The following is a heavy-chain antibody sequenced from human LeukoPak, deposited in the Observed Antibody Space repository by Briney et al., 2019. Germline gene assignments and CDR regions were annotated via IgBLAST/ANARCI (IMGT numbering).Heavy chain of an antibody. J-gene: IGHJ6*02. CDR1: GFAFNTYW. V-gene: IGHV3-7*03. CDR2: INQDGSEK. CDR3: AKGLRDYYYCYGMDV. Sequence: PGGSLRLSCATSGFAFNTYWMNWVRQAPGKGLEWVANINQDGSEKYYVDSVKGRFTISRDNSKNTLYLQMNSLRAEDTAVYYCAKGLRDYYYCYGMDVWGQGTTVTVSS.